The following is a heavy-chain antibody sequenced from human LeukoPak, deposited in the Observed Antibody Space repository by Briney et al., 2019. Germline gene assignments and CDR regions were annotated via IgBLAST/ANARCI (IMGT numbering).Heavy chain of an antibody. Sequence: GGSLRLSCAASGFSFSSYAMSRVRQAPEKGLGWVSTINHSGSDTYFADSVKGRFTVSRDNSKNTLYLQMKSLRAEDTPVYYCAKGSSSNWNIYGYWGQGILVTVSS. J-gene: IGHJ4*02. CDR2: INHSGSDT. CDR1: GFSFSSYA. D-gene: IGHD6-13*01. V-gene: IGHV3-23*05. CDR3: AKGSSSNWNIYGY.